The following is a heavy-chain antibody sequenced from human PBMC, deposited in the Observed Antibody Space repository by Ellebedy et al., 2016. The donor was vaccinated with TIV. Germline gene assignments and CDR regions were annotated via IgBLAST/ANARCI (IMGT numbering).Heavy chain of an antibody. CDR2: ISADGRET. CDR3: AREVWYPAS. Sequence: GESLKISCAASGFPFGNYRMSWVRQAPGKGLEWVSLISADGRETYYTNSVKGRFTISRDNAKNTLYLQMNGLRAEDTAVYYCAREVWYPASWGQGTLVTVSS. CDR1: GFPFGNYR. J-gene: IGHJ4*02. D-gene: IGHD6-13*01. V-gene: IGHV3-21*01.